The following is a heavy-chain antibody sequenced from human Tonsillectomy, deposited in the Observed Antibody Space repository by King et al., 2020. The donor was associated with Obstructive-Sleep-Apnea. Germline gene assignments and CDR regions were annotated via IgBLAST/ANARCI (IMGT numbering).Heavy chain of an antibody. V-gene: IGHV1-46*03. CDR2: INHDSGTT. D-gene: IGHD1-26*01. CDR1: GYTFTRYY. CDR3: VSRCRWTIGAADTSYFDV. Sequence: QLVQSGAEVRKPGASVRLSCKASGYTFTRYYIHWVRQAPGQGLKWVGIINHDSGTTYYGQNFQGRVNMTRDTSTGTVYMEVSSLTSADTAIYYCVSRCRWTIGAADTSYFDVWGQGTPVTVSS. J-gene: IGHJ4*02.